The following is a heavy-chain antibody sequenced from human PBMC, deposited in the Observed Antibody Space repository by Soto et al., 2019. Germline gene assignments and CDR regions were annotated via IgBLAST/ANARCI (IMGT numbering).Heavy chain of an antibody. CDR1: GGTFSSYA. CDR2: IIPTFGTA. D-gene: IGHD6-13*01. V-gene: IGHV1-69*06. Sequence: SVKVSCKASGGTFSSYAISWVRQAPGQGLEWMGGIIPTFGTANYAQKFQGRVTITADKSTSTAYMELSSLRSEDTAVYYCARDRPPAGIAAAGAGWFDPWGQGTLVSVSS. CDR3: ARDRPPAGIAAAGAGWFDP. J-gene: IGHJ5*02.